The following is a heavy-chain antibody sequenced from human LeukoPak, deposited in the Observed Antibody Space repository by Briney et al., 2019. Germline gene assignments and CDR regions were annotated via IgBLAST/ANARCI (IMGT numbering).Heavy chain of an antibody. Sequence: GGSLRLSCAASGFTFSNSGMSWVRQAPGKGLEWVSCISSSSSYIYYADSVKGRFTISRDNSKNTLYLQMNSLRAEDTAVYYCARDLLRGDYYYYYMDVWGKGTTVTVSS. D-gene: IGHD3-22*01. J-gene: IGHJ6*03. CDR3: ARDLLRGDYYYYYMDV. V-gene: IGHV3-21*01. CDR1: GFTFSNSG. CDR2: ISSSSSYI.